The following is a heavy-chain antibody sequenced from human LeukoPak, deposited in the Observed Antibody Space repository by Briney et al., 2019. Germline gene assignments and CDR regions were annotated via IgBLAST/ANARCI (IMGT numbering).Heavy chain of an antibody. J-gene: IGHJ2*01. CDR2: IYSSGST. Sequence: SETLSLTCTVSADSITSSPYYWTWIRQPPGKGLEWIGSIYSSGSTYYNPSLKSRVTISVDTSKNQFSLNLSSVTAADTSVYYCARLTSSWYQDWYFDLWGRGTLVTVSS. CDR3: ARLTSSWYQDWYFDL. D-gene: IGHD6-13*01. CDR1: ADSITSSPYY. V-gene: IGHV4-39*01.